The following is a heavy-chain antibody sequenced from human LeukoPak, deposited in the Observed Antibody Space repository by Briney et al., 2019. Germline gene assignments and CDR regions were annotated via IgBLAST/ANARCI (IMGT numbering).Heavy chain of an antibody. CDR1: GFTFKNYR. CDR3: ARNRATNDY. J-gene: IGHJ4*02. V-gene: IGHV3-7*01. CDR2: MKDDGNEI. D-gene: IGHD1-26*01. Sequence: GGSLRLSCTASGFTFKNYRMTWVRQAPGKGLEWVASMKDDGNEIQYVDSVKGRFTISRDNAKNSLYLQMNNLRAEVTAVYYCARNRATNDYWGQGTLVTVSS.